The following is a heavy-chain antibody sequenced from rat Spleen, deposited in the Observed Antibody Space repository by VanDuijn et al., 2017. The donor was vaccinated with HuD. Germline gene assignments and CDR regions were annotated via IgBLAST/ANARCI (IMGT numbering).Heavy chain of an antibody. J-gene: IGHJ3*01. V-gene: IGHV5S13*01. CDR3: TQQLGDWFAY. CDR2: INSGGGNT. Sequence: EVQLVESGGGLVQPGSPLKLSCAASGFTFSTYGMAWVRQAPTKGLEWVASINSGGGNTYYRDSVKGRFTISRENAKSTLYLQMDSLRSEDTATYYCTQQLGDWFAYWGQGTLVTVSS. D-gene: IGHD1-10*01. CDR1: GFTFSTYG.